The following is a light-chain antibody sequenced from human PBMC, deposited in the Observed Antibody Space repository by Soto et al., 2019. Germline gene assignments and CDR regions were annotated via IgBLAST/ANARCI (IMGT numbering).Light chain of an antibody. CDR2: GAS. J-gene: IGKJ4*01. CDR3: QQYGSSPA. CDR1: QSVSSGY. Sequence: EIVLTQSPGTLSLSPGERATLSCRASQSVSSGYLAWYQQKPGQAPRLLIYGASSRATGIPDRFSGSWSGTDFTLTISRLEPEDFAVYYCQQYGSSPAFGGGTKVEIK. V-gene: IGKV3-20*01.